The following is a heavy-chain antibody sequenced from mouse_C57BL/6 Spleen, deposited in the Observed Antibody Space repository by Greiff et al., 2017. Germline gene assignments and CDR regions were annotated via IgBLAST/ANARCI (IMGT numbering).Heavy chain of an antibody. CDR2: IDPNSGGT. D-gene: IGHD2-4*01. CDR3: ARRGAYYDYDWYFDY. V-gene: IGHV1-72*01. Sequence: QVQLQQPGAELVKPGASVKLSCKASGYTFTSHWIHWVKQRPGRGLEWIGRIDPNSGGTKYNEKFKGKATLTVDKPSSTAYMQLSSLTSEDSAVYYGARRGAYYDYDWYFDYWGQGTTLTVSS. J-gene: IGHJ2*01. CDR1: GYTFTSHW.